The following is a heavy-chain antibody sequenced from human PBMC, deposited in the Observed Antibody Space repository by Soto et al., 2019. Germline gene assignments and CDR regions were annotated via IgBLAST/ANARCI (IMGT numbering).Heavy chain of an antibody. Sequence: PSETLSLTCTVSGGSISSYYWNWIRQPPEKGLEWIGYIYYSGSTNYNPSLKSRVTMSVDTSKNQISLKLTSVTAADSAVYYCARGTGSYYYGMDVWGQGTTVTVSS. V-gene: IGHV4-59*01. CDR1: GGSISSYY. J-gene: IGHJ6*02. CDR3: ARGTGSYYYGMDV. D-gene: IGHD1-1*01. CDR2: IYYSGST.